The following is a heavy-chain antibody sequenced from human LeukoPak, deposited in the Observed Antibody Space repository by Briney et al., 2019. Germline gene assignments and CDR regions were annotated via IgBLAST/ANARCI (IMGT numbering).Heavy chain of an antibody. V-gene: IGHV4-34*01. CDR3: ARSGGYFDY. D-gene: IGHD2-8*02. J-gene: IGHJ4*02. CDR1: GGSFSGYY. CDR2: INRSGST. Sequence: SETLSLTCAVYGGSFSGYYWSCIRQPPGKGLEWIGEINRSGSTNYNPSLKSRVTISVDTSKNQFSLKLSSVTAADTAVYYCARSGGYFDYWGQGTLVTVSS.